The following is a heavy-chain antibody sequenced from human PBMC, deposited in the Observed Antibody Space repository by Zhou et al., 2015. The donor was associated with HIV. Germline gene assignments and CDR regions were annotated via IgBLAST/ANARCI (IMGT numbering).Heavy chain of an antibody. CDR2: IIPIFGTA. V-gene: IGHV1-69*01. CDR1: GGTFSSYA. CDR3: ARYKGEGLRSPSEAPLDY. Sequence: QVQLVQSGAEVKKPGSSVKVSCKASGGTFSSYAISWVRQAPGQGLEWMGGIIPIFGTANYAQKFQGRVTITADESTSTAYMELSSLRSEDTAVYYCARYKGEGLRSPSEAPLDYWGQGTLVTVSS. J-gene: IGHJ4*02. D-gene: IGHD5-12*01.